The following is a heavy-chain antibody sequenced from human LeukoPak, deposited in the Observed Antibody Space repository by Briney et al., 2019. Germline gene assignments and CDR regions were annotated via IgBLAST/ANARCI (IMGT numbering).Heavy chain of an antibody. CDR3: ARRFYSNGNWFDP. CDR1: GYSFTSYA. V-gene: IGHV1-3*04. D-gene: IGHD4-11*01. Sequence: AGVRVSFKASGYSFTSYAIHWVRQGPGERGEWVAWINTGNGNTEYSQQFQDRVTITRDTSASTAYMELSSLRSEDTAVYYCARRFYSNGNWFDPWGQGTLVTVSS. CDR2: INTGNGNT. J-gene: IGHJ5*02.